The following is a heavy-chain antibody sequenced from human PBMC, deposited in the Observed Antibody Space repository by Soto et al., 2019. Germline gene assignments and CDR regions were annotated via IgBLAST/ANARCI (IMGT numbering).Heavy chain of an antibody. Sequence: SVKVSCKASGGTFSSYAISWVRQAPGQGLEWMGGIIPIFGTANYAQKFQGRVTITADESTSTAYMELSSLRSEDTAVYYCARAITAMVAVIRFDPWGQGTLVTVSS. CDR3: ARAITAMVAVIRFDP. V-gene: IGHV1-69*13. CDR1: GGTFSSYA. D-gene: IGHD5-18*01. J-gene: IGHJ5*02. CDR2: IIPIFGTA.